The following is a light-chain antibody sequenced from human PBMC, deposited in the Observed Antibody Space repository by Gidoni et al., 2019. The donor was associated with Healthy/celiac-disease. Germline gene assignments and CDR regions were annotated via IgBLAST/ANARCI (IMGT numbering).Light chain of an antibody. CDR3: QQYNNWRWT. CDR2: GAS. Sequence: IVITQSPATLSVSPGESATLSCRASQSVSRNLAWYQQKPGQAPRLLIYGASTRATGIPASFSGSGSGTEFTLTISSLQSEDFAVYYCQQYNNWRWTFGQGTKVEIK. V-gene: IGKV3-15*01. CDR1: QSVSRN. J-gene: IGKJ1*01.